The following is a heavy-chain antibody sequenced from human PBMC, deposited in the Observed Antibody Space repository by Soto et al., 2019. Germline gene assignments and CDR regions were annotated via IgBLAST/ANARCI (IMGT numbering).Heavy chain of an antibody. CDR2: INHSGST. D-gene: IGHD2-15*01. CDR3: ARGRGQNTINCSGGSCYSPWFDP. CDR1: GGSFSGYY. J-gene: IGHJ5*02. V-gene: IGHV4-34*01. Sequence: QVQLQQWGAGLLKPSETLSLTCAVYGGSFSGYYWSWIRQPPGKGLEWIGEINHSGSTNYNPSLKSRATISVDTSKNQFSLKLSSVTAADTAVYYCARGRGQNTINCSGGSCYSPWFDPWGQGTLVTVAS.